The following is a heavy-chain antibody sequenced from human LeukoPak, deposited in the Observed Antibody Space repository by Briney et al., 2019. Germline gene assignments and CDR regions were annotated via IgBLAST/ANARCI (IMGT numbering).Heavy chain of an antibody. Sequence: GASVNVSCKAFGYTFTSNYMHWVRQAPGQGPEWMGVISPSGGSTTYAQKFQGRVTLTRDMSTSTDYLELSSLRSEDTAVYYCARARCDAFDIWGQGTMVTVSA. V-gene: IGHV1-46*01. CDR1: GYTFTSNY. D-gene: IGHD2-15*01. CDR3: ARARCDAFDI. CDR2: ISPSGGST. J-gene: IGHJ3*02.